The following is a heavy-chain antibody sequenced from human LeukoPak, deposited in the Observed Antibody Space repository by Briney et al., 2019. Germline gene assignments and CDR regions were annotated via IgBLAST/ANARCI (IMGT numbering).Heavy chain of an antibody. CDR2: SGTASDT. D-gene: IGHD1-1*01. V-gene: IGHV3-13*04. CDR1: GFTFSSFY. J-gene: IGHJ6*03. Sequence: GGSLRLSCAASGFTFSSFYMHWVRQPTGQGLELVSTSGTASDTYYPGSVEGRFTLSRDNAKNSLYLQMNSLTAGDTAVYYCARGPPRGKYYYMDVWGKGTTVTVSS. CDR3: ARGPPRGKYYYMDV.